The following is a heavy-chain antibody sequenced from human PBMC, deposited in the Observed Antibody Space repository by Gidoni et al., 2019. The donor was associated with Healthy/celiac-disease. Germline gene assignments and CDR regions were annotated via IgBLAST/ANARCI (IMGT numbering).Heavy chain of an antibody. J-gene: IGHJ3*02. V-gene: IGHV3-23*01. CDR3: AKDRAVVVIDQDAFDI. CDR1: GFTFSSHA. D-gene: IGHD3-22*01. CDR2: ISGSGGST. Sequence: EVQLLESGGGLVQPGGSLRLSCAASGFTFSSHAMSWVRQAPGKGLEWVSAISGSGGSTYYADSVKGRFTISRDNSKNTLYLQMNSLRAEDTAVYYCAKDRAVVVIDQDAFDIWGQGTMVTVSS.